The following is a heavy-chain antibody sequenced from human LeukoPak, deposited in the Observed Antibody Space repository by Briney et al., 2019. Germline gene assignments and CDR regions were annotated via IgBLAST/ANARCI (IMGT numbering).Heavy chain of an antibody. CDR1: GGSISSYY. CDR2: FYYSGST. Sequence: PSETLSLTCTVSGGSISSYYWSWIRPPPGKGLEWIGYFYYSGSTNYNPSLKSRVTISVDTSKNQFSLKLSSVTAADTAVYYCARSPTLYFGADYWGQGTLVTVSS. V-gene: IGHV4-59*01. CDR3: ARSPTLYFGADY. J-gene: IGHJ4*02. D-gene: IGHD3-10*01.